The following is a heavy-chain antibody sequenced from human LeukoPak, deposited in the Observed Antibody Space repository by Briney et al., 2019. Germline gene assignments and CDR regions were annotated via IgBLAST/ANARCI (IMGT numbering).Heavy chain of an antibody. CDR2: ISSSSTI. CDR1: GFTFSSYS. D-gene: IGHD6-19*01. Sequence: RGSLRLSCAASGFTFSSYSMNWVRQAPGKGLEWVSYISSSSTIYYADSVKGRFAISRDNAKNSLYLQMNSLRAEDTAVYYCARGRSGWYEDFWGQGTLVTVSS. V-gene: IGHV3-48*04. CDR3: ARGRSGWYEDF. J-gene: IGHJ4*02.